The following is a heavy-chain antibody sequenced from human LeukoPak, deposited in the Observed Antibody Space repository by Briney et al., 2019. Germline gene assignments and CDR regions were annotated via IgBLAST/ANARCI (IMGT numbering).Heavy chain of an antibody. CDR1: GFAVSNNY. Sequence: GGSLRLSCAASGFAVSNNYMGWARQAPGRGLEGVSLIYSGGISYYVDSVKGRFTISRDNSKNTLYLQMNSLRAEDTAVYYCAGAPYGDYAGDYYYGMDVWGQGTTVTVSS. CDR2: IYSGGIS. D-gene: IGHD4-17*01. V-gene: IGHV3-53*01. J-gene: IGHJ6*02. CDR3: AGAPYGDYAGDYYYGMDV.